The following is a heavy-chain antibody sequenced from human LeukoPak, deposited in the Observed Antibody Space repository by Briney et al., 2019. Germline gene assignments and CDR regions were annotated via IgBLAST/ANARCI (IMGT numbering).Heavy chain of an antibody. Sequence: PGGSLRLSCTASGFPFGNFAMSWVHQTPGKGLEWVSLIMNSFETYYGDSVRGRFTISRDNSKNTVYLQMDSLGAEDTAVYYCARASENYYDSSPFDYWGQGTLVTVSS. CDR3: ARASENYYDSSPFDY. V-gene: IGHV3-23*01. D-gene: IGHD3-22*01. CDR1: GFPFGNFA. J-gene: IGHJ4*02. CDR2: IMNSFET.